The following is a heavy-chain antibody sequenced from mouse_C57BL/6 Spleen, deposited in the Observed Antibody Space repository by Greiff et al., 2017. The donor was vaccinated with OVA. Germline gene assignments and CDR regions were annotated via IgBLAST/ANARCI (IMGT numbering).Heavy chain of an antibody. CDR1: GYTFTSYW. D-gene: IGHD1-1*01. J-gene: IGHJ2*01. V-gene: IGHV1-50*01. Sequence: QVQLQQPGAELVKPGASVKLSCKASGYTFTSYWMPWVKQRPGQGLEWIGEIDPSDSYTNYNQKCKGKATLTVDTSSSTAYMQLSSLTSEDSAVYYCARRLLLYGSSYNFDYWGQGTTLTVSS. CDR3: ARRLLLYGSSYNFDY. CDR2: IDPSDSYT.